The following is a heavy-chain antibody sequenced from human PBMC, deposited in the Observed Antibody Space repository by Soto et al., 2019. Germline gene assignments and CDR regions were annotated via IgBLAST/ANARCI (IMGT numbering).Heavy chain of an antibody. D-gene: IGHD6-19*01. V-gene: IGHV3-20*04. J-gene: IGHJ4*02. CDR2: INWNGGST. Sequence: EVQLVESGGGVVRPGGSLRLSCAASGFTFDDYGMSWVRQAPGKGLEWVSGINWNGGSTGYADSVKGRFTISRDNAKNSLYLLMNSLRAEDTALYSCARLYSSGWYGPGRYWGQGTLVTVSS. CDR3: ARLYSSGWYGPGRY. CDR1: GFTFDDYG.